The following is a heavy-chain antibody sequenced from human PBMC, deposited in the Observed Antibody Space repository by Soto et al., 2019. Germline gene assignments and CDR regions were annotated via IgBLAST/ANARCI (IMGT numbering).Heavy chain of an antibody. CDR1: GYTFTSYY. D-gene: IGHD2-2*01. J-gene: IGHJ6*02. CDR2: INPSGGST. CDR3: AREGPDIVVVPAELELRELYYYGMDV. Sequence: ASVKVSCKASGYTFTSYYMHWVRQAPGQGLEWMGIINPSGGSTSYAQKFQGRVTMTRDTSTSTVYMELNSLRSEDTAVYYCAREGPDIVVVPAELELRELYYYGMDVWGQGTTVTVSS. V-gene: IGHV1-46*01.